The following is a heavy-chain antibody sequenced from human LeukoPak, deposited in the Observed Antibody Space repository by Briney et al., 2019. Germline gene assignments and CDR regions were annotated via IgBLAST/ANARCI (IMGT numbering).Heavy chain of an antibody. V-gene: IGHV4-4*07. D-gene: IGHD6-13*01. J-gene: IGHJ5*02. CDR3: ARDRSSSYTRDWFDP. CDR2: IYNSESI. Sequence: SEXLSLTCTVSGGTINGYYWSWIRQPAGKGLEWIGRIYNSESINYNPSLTSRVTMSIDTSKNQFSLKLNSVTAADTAVYYCARDRSSSYTRDWFDPWGQGALVTVSS. CDR1: GGTINGYY.